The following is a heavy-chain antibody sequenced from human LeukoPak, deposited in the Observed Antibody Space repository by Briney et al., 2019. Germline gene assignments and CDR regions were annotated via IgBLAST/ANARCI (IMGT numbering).Heavy chain of an antibody. CDR2: IYYSGST. V-gene: IGHV4-59*11. Sequence: SETLSLTCTVSGGSISSHYWSWIRQPPGKGLEWIGYIYYSGSTSYNPSLKSRVTISVDTSKNQFSLKLTSVTVADTAVYYCARAVGPLDIWGQGTMVTVSS. CDR3: ARAVGPLDI. CDR1: GGSISSHY. D-gene: IGHD1-26*01. J-gene: IGHJ3*02.